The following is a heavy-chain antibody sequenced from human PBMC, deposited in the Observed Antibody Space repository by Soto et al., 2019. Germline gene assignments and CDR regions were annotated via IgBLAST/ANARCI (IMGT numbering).Heavy chain of an antibody. Sequence: GGSLRLSCAASGFTVSSNYMSWVRQAPGKGLEWVSVIYSGGSTYYADSVKGRFTISRDNSKNTLYLQMNSLRAEDTAVYYCARGLSSEEYYDPYGMDVWGQGTTVTVSS. D-gene: IGHD3-22*01. CDR1: GFTVSSNY. V-gene: IGHV3-53*01. J-gene: IGHJ6*02. CDR3: ARGLSSEEYYDPYGMDV. CDR2: IYSGGST.